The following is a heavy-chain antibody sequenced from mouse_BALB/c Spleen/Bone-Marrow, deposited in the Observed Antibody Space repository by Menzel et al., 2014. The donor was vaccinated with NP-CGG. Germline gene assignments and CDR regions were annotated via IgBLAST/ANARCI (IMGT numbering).Heavy chain of an antibody. Sequence: VQLKHSGGGLVQPGGSLKPSCAASGFDFSRYWMSWVRQAPGKGLEWIGEINPDSSTINYTPSLKDKFIISRDNAKNTLYLQMSKVRSEDTALYYCARLGYYCSSDYWGQGTTLTVSS. CDR3: ARLGYYCSSDY. V-gene: IGHV4-1*02. CDR2: INPDSSTI. J-gene: IGHJ2*01. CDR1: GFDFSRYW. D-gene: IGHD1-1*01.